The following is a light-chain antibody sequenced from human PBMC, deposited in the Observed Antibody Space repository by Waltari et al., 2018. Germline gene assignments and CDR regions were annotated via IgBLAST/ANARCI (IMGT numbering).Light chain of an antibody. Sequence: EIVLTQSPATLSLSPGERATLSCRASQSVYSYLAWYQQKPGQPPRLLIYDASNRATGIPARFSGSESGTDFTLTISSLEPEDFAVYYCQQRSDWPATFGGGTKVEIK. J-gene: IGKJ4*01. CDR2: DAS. V-gene: IGKV3-11*01. CDR3: QQRSDWPAT. CDR1: QSVYSY.